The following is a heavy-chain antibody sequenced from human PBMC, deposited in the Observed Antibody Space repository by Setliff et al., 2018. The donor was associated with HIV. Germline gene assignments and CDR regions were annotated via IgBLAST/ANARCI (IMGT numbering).Heavy chain of an antibody. V-gene: IGHV3-11*03. J-gene: IGHJ4*02. CDR3: VRHKDRWGAIDY. CDR1: GFTFSDYY. CDR2: ISSSSSYT. Sequence: GGSLRLSCAASGFTFSDYYMSWIRQAPGKGLEWVSYISSSSSYTNYADSVKGRFTISRDNAKNALYLQMNSLRAEDTAVYYCVRHKDRWGAIDYWGQGTLVTVSS. D-gene: IGHD7-27*01.